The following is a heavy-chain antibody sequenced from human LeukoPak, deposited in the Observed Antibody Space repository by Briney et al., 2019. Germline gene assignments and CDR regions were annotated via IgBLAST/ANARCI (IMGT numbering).Heavy chain of an antibody. J-gene: IGHJ5*02. CDR2: IYYSGST. V-gene: IGHV4-59*01. CDR3: ARMITMVRGLSWFDP. CDR1: GGSISSYY. Sequence: SETLSLTCTVSGGSISSYYWSWIRQPPGKGLEWIGYIYYSGSTNYNPSLKSRVTISVDTSKNQFSLKLSSVTAADTAVYYCARMITMVRGLSWFDPWGQGTLVTVSS. D-gene: IGHD3-10*01.